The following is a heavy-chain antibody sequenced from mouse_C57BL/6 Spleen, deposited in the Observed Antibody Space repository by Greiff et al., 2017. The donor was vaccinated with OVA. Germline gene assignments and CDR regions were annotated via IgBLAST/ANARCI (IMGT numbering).Heavy chain of an antibody. J-gene: IGHJ3*01. CDR1: GFNIKDYY. CDR3: TAWDYYGSSPFAY. V-gene: IGHV14-1*01. CDR2: IDPEDGDT. D-gene: IGHD1-1*01. Sequence: EVQLQQSGAELVRPGASVKVSCTASGFNIKDYYMHWVKQRPEQGLEWIGRIDPEDGDTEYAPKFQGKATMTADTSSNTAYLQLSSLTSENTAVYYCTAWDYYGSSPFAYWGQGTLVTVSA.